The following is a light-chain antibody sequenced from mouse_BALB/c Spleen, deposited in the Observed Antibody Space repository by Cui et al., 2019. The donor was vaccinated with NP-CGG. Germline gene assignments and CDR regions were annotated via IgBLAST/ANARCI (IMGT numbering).Light chain of an antibody. V-gene: IGLV1*01. CDR1: TGAVTTSNY. J-gene: IGLJ1*01. Sequence: HAVVTQDCALTTSPGETVTLTCRSSTGAVTTSNYANWVQEKPDHLFTGLIGGTNNRAPGVPARFSGSLIGDKAALTITGAQTEDEAIYFCVLWYSNHWVFGGGTKLTVL. CDR3: VLWYSNHWV. CDR2: GTN.